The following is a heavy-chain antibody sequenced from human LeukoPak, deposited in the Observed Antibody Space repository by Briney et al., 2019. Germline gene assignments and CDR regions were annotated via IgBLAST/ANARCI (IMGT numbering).Heavy chain of an antibody. V-gene: IGHV3-64*01. CDR1: GFTFSHYG. CDR2: ISSSGGST. D-gene: IGHD1-26*01. CDR3: ARRGSYSAEYFQH. Sequence: GSLRLSCAASGFTFSHYGMHWVRQAPGKGLEYVSAISSSGGSTYYVNSVKGRFTISRDNSKNTLYLQMGSLRAEDMAVYYCARRGSYSAEYFQHWGQGTLVTVSS. J-gene: IGHJ1*01.